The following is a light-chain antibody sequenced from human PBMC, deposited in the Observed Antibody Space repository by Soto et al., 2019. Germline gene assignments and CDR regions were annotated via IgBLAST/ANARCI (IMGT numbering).Light chain of an antibody. J-gene: IGKJ4*01. CDR2: AAS. V-gene: IGKV1-12*02. CDR1: QGLSTY. Sequence: DIQMTQSPSSVSASVVGRVTITCRASQGLSTYLAWYQQKPGKAPKLLIYAASNLQSGVPSRFSGSGSGTDFTLTISSLQPEDFATYYCLSGHSRPFGGGTKVDIK. CDR3: LSGHSRP.